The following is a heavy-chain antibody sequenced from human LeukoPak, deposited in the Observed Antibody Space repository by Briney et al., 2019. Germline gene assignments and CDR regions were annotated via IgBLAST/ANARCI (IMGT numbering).Heavy chain of an antibody. CDR2: ISSGSSTI. Sequence: PGGSLRLSCAASGFTFSSYNMNWVRQAPGKGLEWVSYISSGSSTIYYADSVKGRFTISRDNTKNSLDLQMTGLRSEDTALYYCVKATGSQPRAGAFDFWGQGTSVTVSS. CDR3: VKATGSQPRAGAFDF. CDR1: GFTFSSYN. J-gene: IGHJ3*01. D-gene: IGHD1-26*01. V-gene: IGHV3-48*04.